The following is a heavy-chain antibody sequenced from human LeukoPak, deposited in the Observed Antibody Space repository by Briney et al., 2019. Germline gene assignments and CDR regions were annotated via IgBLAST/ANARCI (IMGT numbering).Heavy chain of an antibody. CDR3: ASGGYSYGFDY. V-gene: IGHV4-30-2*01. Sequence: PSQTLSLTCAVSDGSISSGGYSWSWIRQPPGKGLEWIGYIYHSGSTYYNPSLKSRVTISVDRSKNQFSLKLSSVTAADTAVYYCASGGYSYGFDYWGQGTLVTVSS. J-gene: IGHJ4*02. CDR1: DGSISSGGYS. D-gene: IGHD5-18*01. CDR2: IYHSGST.